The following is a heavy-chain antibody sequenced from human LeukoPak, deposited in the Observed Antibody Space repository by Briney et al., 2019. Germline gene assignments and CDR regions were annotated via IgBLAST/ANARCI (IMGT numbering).Heavy chain of an antibody. CDR3: ARQGLGIAAAGKNFDY. J-gene: IGHJ4*02. D-gene: IGHD6-13*01. V-gene: IGHV5-51*01. Sequence: GESLKISCKGSGYSFTSYWIGWVRQMPGKGLEWMGTIYPGDSDTRYSPSFQGQVTISADKSISTAYLQWSSLKASDTAMYYCARQGLGIAAAGKNFDYWGQGTLVTVSS. CDR2: IYPGDSDT. CDR1: GYSFTSYW.